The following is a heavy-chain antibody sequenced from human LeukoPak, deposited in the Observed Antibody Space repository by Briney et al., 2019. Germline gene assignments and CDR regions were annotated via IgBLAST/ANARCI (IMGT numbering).Heavy chain of an antibody. CDR3: ARGGTYYYDSSGADDAFDI. V-gene: IGHV1-69*05. D-gene: IGHD3-22*01. J-gene: IGHJ3*02. CDR2: IIPTFGTA. CDR1: GGTFSSYA. Sequence: GSSVKVSCKASGGTFSSYAISWVRQAPGQGLEWMGGIIPTFGTANYAQKFQGRVTITTDESTSTAYMELSSLRSEDTAVYYCARGGTYYYDSSGADDAFDIWGQGTMVTVSS.